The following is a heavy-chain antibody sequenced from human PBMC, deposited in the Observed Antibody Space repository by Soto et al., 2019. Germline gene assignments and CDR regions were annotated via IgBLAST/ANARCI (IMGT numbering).Heavy chain of an antibody. D-gene: IGHD2-8*02. CDR1: GFIFSNHA. V-gene: IGHV3-23*01. CDR2: ISASGGTT. Sequence: EEQLLESGGDLVQPGGSLRLSCTASGFIFSNHAMSWVRQAPGKGLEWVSVISASGGTTFYADAVKGRFTISRDNLNDTLFLEMKSLRADDTAVYYCARDLGYWYGRFDPWGQGTLLTVSS. J-gene: IGHJ5*02. CDR3: ARDLGYWYGRFDP.